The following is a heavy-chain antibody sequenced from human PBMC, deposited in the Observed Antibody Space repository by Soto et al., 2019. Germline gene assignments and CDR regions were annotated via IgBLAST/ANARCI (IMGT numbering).Heavy chain of an antibody. V-gene: IGHV1-2*04. J-gene: IGHJ6*02. CDR2: INPNSGGT. CDR3: ARDLEYSSSPGYYYYGMDV. CDR1: GYTFTGYY. D-gene: IGHD6-6*01. Sequence: QVQLVQSGAEVKKPRASVKVSCKASGYTFTGYYMHWVRQAPGQGLEWMGWINPNSGGTNYAQKFQGWVTMTRDTSISTAYMELSRLRSDDTAVYYCARDLEYSSSPGYYYYGMDVWGQGTTVTVSS.